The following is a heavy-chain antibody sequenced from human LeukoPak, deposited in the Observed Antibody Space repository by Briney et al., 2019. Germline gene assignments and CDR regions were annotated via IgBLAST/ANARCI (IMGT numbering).Heavy chain of an antibody. CDR1: GFSFSNAW. CDR2: IISRTSGGAT. Sequence: GGSLRLSCTASGFSFSNAWMSWVRQAPGKGLEGVGRIISRTSGGATDYAAPVKGRFTISRDDSQNTLYLQMNSLKIEDTALYFLSTFPYSYCFSWFSYFYHWGQGTPVTVSS. J-gene: IGHJ4*02. CDR3: STFPYSYCFSWFSYFYH. D-gene: IGHD2-21*01. V-gene: IGHV3-15*01.